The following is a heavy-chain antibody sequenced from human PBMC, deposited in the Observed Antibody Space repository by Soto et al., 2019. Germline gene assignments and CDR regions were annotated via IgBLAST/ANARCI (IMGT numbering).Heavy chain of an antibody. CDR3: ARAMRSGLRYFDWLLWGGGSDY. D-gene: IGHD3-9*01. Sequence: ASVKVSCKASGYTFTSYYMHWVRQAPGQGLEWMGIINPSGGSTSYAQKFQGRVTMTRDTSTSTVYMELSSLRSEDTAVYYCARAMRSGLRYFDWLLWGGGSDYWGQ. J-gene: IGHJ4*02. CDR1: GYTFTSYY. CDR2: INPSGGST. V-gene: IGHV1-46*03.